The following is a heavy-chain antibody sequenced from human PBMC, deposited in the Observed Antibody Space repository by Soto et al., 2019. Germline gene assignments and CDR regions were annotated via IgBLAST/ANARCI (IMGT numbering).Heavy chain of an antibody. CDR1: GFTFGDYA. CDR3: TTGDYAYYYYYGMDV. Sequence: PGGSLRLSCTASGFTFGDYAMSWVRQAPGKGLEWVGFIRSKAYGGTTEYAASVKGRFTISRDDSKSIAYLQMNSLKTEDTAVYYCTTGDYAYYYYYGMDVWGQGTTVTV. CDR2: IRSKAYGGTT. V-gene: IGHV3-49*04. J-gene: IGHJ6*02. D-gene: IGHD4-17*01.